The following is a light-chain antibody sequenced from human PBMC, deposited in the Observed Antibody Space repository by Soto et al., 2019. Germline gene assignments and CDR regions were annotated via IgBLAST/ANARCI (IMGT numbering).Light chain of an antibody. CDR1: SSDVGVYNY. CDR3: SSYTSSSTSV. Sequence: QSALTQPASVSGSPGQSITISCTGTSSDVGVYNYVSWYQQHPGKAPKLMIFEVTSRPSGVSNRFSGSKSGNTASLTISGLQAEDEDDYSCSSYTSSSTSVFGGGTKLTVL. CDR2: EVT. V-gene: IGLV2-14*01. J-gene: IGLJ3*02.